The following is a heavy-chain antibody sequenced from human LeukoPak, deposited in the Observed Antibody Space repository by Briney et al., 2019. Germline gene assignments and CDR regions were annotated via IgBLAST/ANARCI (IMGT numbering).Heavy chain of an antibody. CDR2: IKQDGSEK. V-gene: IGHV3-7*01. CDR3: ARDDCSSISCYHNWFDP. CDR1: GFTFSSYW. J-gene: IGHJ5*02. D-gene: IGHD2-2*01. Sequence: PGGSLRLSCAASGFTFSSYWMSWVRQAPGKGLEWVANIKQDGSEKNYVDSVKGRFTISRDNAKNSLYLQMNSLRAEDTAVYYCARDDCSSISCYHNWFDPWGQGTLVTVSS.